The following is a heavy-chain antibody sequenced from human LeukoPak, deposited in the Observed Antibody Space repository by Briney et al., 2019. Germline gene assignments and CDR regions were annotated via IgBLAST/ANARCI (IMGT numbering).Heavy chain of an antibody. Sequence: ASVKVSCKASGGTSSSYAISWVRQAPGQGLEWMGGIIPIFGTANYAQKFQGRVTITADKSTSTAYMELSSLRSEDTAVYYCARDRGVVPAANEWDYYYYGMDVWGKGTTVTVSS. CDR3: ARDRGVVPAANEWDYYYYGMDV. J-gene: IGHJ6*04. D-gene: IGHD2-2*01. CDR2: IIPIFGTA. CDR1: GGTSSSYA. V-gene: IGHV1-69*06.